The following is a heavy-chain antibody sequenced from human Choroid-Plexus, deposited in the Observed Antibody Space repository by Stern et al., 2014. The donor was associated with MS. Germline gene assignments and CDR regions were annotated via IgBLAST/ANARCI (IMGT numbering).Heavy chain of an antibody. V-gene: IGHV1-2*02. D-gene: IGHD3-3*01. Sequence: VQLVESGAEVKKPGDSVKVSCKTSGYIFTGYYIHWVRQAPGQGLEWMGGINPSTGGTKYAQTFQGRFTMSRDTSISTAYVELSSLTSDDTAVYDCARDQRGITIFGVVTDYYYLGMDVWGQGTTVTVSS. CDR2: INPSTGGT. J-gene: IGHJ6*02. CDR3: ARDQRGITIFGVVTDYYYLGMDV. CDR1: GYIFTGYY.